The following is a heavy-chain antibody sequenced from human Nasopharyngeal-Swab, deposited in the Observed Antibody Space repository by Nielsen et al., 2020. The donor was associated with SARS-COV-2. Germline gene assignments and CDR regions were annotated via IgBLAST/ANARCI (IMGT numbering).Heavy chain of an antibody. J-gene: IGHJ2*01. CDR1: GGSIGSCY. Sequence: SEILSLTCTVSGGSIGSCYWSWIRQPPGKGLEWIGYIYYSGSTNYNPSLKSRVTISVDTSKNQFSLKLSSVTAADTAIYYCARDGRSSWYFDLWGRGTLVTVSS. CDR2: IYYSGST. V-gene: IGHV4-59*01. CDR3: ARDGRSSWYFDL.